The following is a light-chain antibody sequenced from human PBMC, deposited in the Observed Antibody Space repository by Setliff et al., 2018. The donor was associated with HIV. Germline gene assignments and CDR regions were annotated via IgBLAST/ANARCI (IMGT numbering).Light chain of an antibody. V-gene: IGLV2-14*01. CDR1: SSDVGGYNY. CDR3: SSSSSTLVV. Sequence: QSVLTQPASVSGSPGQTITISCTGTSSDVGGYNYVSWYQQHPGKAPKLMIYEVSDRPPEVSNRFSGSKSGNTASLTISGLRAEDEADYYCSSSSSTLVVFGGGTKVTVL. J-gene: IGLJ3*02. CDR2: EVS.